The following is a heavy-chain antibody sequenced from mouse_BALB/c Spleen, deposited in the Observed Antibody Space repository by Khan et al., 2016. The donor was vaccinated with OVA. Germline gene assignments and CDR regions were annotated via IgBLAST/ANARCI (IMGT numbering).Heavy chain of an antibody. V-gene: IGHV14-3*02. CDR1: GFNIKDTY. CDR2: IDPANGNV. Sequence: EVKLLESGAEFVKPGASVKLSCTASGFNIKDTYMHWSNQRPQQGLVWCGRIDPANGNVKYDPNFQDKSTIAADASSNTAYLQLSSLTTADTANYYCTRGAYNGLFSYWGPGPLVTVSA. J-gene: IGHJ3*01. CDR3: TRGAYNGLFSY. D-gene: IGHD2-10*01.